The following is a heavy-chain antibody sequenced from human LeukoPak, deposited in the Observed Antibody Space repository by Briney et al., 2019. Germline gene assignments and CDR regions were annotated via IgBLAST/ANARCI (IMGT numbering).Heavy chain of an antibody. CDR2: IKQDGSEK. V-gene: IGHV3-7*01. J-gene: IGHJ5*02. D-gene: IGHD2-21*02. CDR3: ARGRGGDCYSCWFDP. CDR1: GFTFSSYW. Sequence: GESLRLSCAASGFTFSSYWMSWVRQAPGKGLEWVANIKQDGSEKYSVDSVKGRFTISRDNAKNSLYLQMNSLRAEDTAVYYCARGRGGDCYSCWFDPWGQGTLVTVPS.